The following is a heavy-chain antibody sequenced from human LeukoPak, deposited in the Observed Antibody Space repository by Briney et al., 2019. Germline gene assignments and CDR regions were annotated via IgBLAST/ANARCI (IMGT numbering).Heavy chain of an antibody. D-gene: IGHD3-16*01. CDR1: GFTFSSYA. V-gene: IGHV3-30-3*01. CDR2: ISYDGSHK. CDR3: ARERYAGYYFDY. Sequence: GGSLRLSCAASGFTFSSYAVHWVRQAPGKGLEWLAIISYDGSHKYYADSVKGRFTISRDNSNNTLYLQMNSLRAEDTAVYYCARERYAGYYFDYWGQGTLVTVSS. J-gene: IGHJ4*02.